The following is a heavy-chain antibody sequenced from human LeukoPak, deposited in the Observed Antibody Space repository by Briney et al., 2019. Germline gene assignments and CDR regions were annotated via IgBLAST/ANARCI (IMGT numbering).Heavy chain of an antibody. CDR1: GGSLSGNF. CDR2: ISHSVST. J-gene: IGHJ6*02. CDR3: ARGHTLGGYYKQKYYYYGMDV. Sequence: SETLSLTCAVYGGSLSGNFWSWIRQPPGKGLEWIGEISHSVSTNYSPSLKSRLTISVDTSKNQFSLRLSSVTAADTAVYYCARGHTLGGYYKQKYYYYGMDVWGQGTTVTVSS. D-gene: IGHD3-9*01. V-gene: IGHV4-34*01.